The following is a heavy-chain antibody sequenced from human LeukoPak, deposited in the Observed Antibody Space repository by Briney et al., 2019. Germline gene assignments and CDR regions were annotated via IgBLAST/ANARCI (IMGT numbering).Heavy chain of an antibody. CDR1: GYSFTSYW. V-gene: IGHV5-51*01. D-gene: IGHD2-8*01. CDR2: IYPGDSDT. CDR3: ARGTGVRYCSNGVCYTSDY. Sequence: GESLKISCKGSGYSFTSYWIGWVRQMPGKGLEWMGIIYPGDSDTRYGPSFQGQVTISADKSISTAYLQWSSLKASDTAMYYCARGTGVRYCSNGVCYTSDYWGQGTLVTVSS. J-gene: IGHJ4*02.